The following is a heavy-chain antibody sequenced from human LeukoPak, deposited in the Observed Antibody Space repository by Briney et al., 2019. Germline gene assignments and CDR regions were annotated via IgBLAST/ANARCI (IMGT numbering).Heavy chain of an antibody. CDR3: ARVMVRGVNDWFDP. V-gene: IGHV3-48*04. CDR2: ISSSSSTI. CDR1: GFTFSSYS. D-gene: IGHD3-10*01. J-gene: IGHJ5*02. Sequence: GGSLRLSCAASGFTFSSYSMNWVRQAPGKGLEWVSYISSSSSTIYYADSVKGRFTISRDNAKNSLYLQMNSLRAEDTAVYYCARVMVRGVNDWFDPWGQGTLVTVSS.